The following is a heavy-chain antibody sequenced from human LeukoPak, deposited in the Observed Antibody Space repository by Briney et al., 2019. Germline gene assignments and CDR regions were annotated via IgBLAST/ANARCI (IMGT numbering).Heavy chain of an antibody. D-gene: IGHD6-13*01. V-gene: IGHV3-7*01. CDR1: GFTFNKYS. J-gene: IGHJ6*03. CDR3: ARVRDSSSWYGPYYYYMDV. Sequence: GGSLRLSCVASGFTFNKYSMNWVRQAPGKGLEWVANIKQGGSEKYYVDSVKGRFTISRDNAKNSLYLQMNSLRAEDTAVYYCARVRDSSSWYGPYYYYMDVWGKGTTVTVSS. CDR2: IKQGGSEK.